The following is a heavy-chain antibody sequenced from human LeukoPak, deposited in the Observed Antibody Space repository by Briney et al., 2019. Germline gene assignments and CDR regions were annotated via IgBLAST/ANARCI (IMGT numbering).Heavy chain of an antibody. CDR3: AIHGGGTIRIEAFDV. CDR1: GFTFDDYA. CDR2: ISWNSFTI. Sequence: QPGRSLRLSCAASGFTFDDYAMHWVRQAPGKGLEWVSGISWNSFTIGYADSVKGRFTISRDNAKNSLYLQMNSLRVEDTALYYCAIHGGGTIRIEAFDVWGQGTMVTISS. V-gene: IGHV3-9*01. D-gene: IGHD3-3*01. J-gene: IGHJ3*01.